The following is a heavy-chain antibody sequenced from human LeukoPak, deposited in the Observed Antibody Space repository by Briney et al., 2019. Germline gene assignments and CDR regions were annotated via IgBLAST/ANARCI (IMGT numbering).Heavy chain of an antibody. J-gene: IGHJ6*03. CDR2: INHSGST. Sequence: MPSEALSLTCAVYGGSFSGYYWSWIRQPPGKGLEWIGEINHSGSTNYNPSPKSRVTISVDTSKNQFSLKLSSVTAADTAVYYCARTGRGGVRGVIRTETYRYYYYYYMDVWGKGTTVTISS. CDR1: GGSFSGYY. V-gene: IGHV4-34*01. CDR3: ARTGRGGVRGVIRTETYRYYYYYYMDV. D-gene: IGHD3-10*01.